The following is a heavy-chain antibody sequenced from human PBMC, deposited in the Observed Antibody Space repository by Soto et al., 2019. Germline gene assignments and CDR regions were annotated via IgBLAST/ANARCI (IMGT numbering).Heavy chain of an antibody. J-gene: IGHJ4*02. CDR2: IYPGDSDT. D-gene: IGHD3-10*01. CDR3: ASFRTPHPDFDY. CDR1: GYRFTRYL. V-gene: IGHV5-51*01. Sequence: PGQSLKISCNGSGYRFTRYLIGWVRPMPGKGLEWMGIIYPGDSDTRYSPSFQGQVTISADKSISTAYLQWSSLKASDTAMYYCASFRTPHPDFDYWGQGTRVTVSA.